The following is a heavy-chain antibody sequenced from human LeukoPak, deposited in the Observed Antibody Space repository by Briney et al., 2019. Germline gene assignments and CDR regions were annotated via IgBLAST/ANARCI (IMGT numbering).Heavy chain of an antibody. V-gene: IGHV1-46*01. CDR1: GYTFTSYY. J-gene: IGHJ6*02. CDR3: ARDPIYCSGGSCYYYYYGMDV. Sequence: GASVKVSCKASGYTFTSYYMHWVRQAPGQGLEWMGIINPSGGSTSYAQKFQGRVTMTTDTSTSTAYMELRSLRSDDTAVYYCARDPIYCSGGSCYYYYYGMDVWGRGTTVTVSS. D-gene: IGHD2-15*01. CDR2: INPSGGST.